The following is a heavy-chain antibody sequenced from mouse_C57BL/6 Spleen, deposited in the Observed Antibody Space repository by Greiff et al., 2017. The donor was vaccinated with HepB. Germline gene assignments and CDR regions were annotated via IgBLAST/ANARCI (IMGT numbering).Heavy chain of an antibody. CDR2: IDPSDSYT. V-gene: IGHV1-50*01. CDR1: GYTFTSYW. J-gene: IGHJ1*03. D-gene: IGHD3-3*01. CDR3: ARGGDRYFDV. Sequence: VQLQQPGAELVKPGASVKLSCKASGYTFTSYWMQWVKQRPGQGLEWIGEIDPSDSYTNYHQKFKGKATLTVDTSSSTAYMQLSSLTSEDSAVYYCARGGDRYFDVWGTGTTVTVSS.